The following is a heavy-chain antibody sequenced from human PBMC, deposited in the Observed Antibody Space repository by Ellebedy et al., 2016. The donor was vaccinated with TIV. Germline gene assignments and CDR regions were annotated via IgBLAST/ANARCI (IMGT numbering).Heavy chain of an antibody. V-gene: IGHV4-39*07. CDR3: ARGLGIARY. CDR1: GGSISSSSYY. D-gene: IGHD6-13*01. J-gene: IGHJ4*02. CDR2: IYYSGST. Sequence: MPSETLSFTCTVSGGSISSSSYYWGWIRQPPGKGLEWIGSIYYSGSTYYNPSLKSRVTISVDTSKNQFSLKLSSVTAADRAVYYCARGLGIARYWGQGTLVTVSS.